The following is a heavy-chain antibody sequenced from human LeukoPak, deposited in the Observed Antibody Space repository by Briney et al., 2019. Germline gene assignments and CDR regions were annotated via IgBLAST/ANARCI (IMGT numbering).Heavy chain of an antibody. CDR3: TRLPLSSSSSWYY. D-gene: IGHD6-13*01. CDR1: GFTFSGSA. J-gene: IGHJ4*02. V-gene: IGHV3-73*01. CDR2: IRSKANSYAT. Sequence: GGSLRLSCAASGFTFSGSAMHWVRQASGKGLEWVGRIRSKANSYATAYAASVKGRFTISRDDSKNTAYLQMNSLKTEDTAVYYCTRLPLSSSSSWYYWGQGTLVTVSS.